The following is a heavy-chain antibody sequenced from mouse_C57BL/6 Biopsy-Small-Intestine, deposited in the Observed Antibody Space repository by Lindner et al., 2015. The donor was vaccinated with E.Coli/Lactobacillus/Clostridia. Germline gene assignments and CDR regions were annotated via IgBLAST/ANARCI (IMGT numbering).Heavy chain of an antibody. CDR1: GYSFTGYN. CDR3: ARRAYYYAMDY. D-gene: IGHD3-1*01. J-gene: IGHJ4*01. Sequence: VQLQESGAELVKPGASVKMSCKASGYSFTGYNMNWVKQSHGKSLEWIGNINPYYGSTSYNQKFKGKATLTVDKSSSTAYMQLNSLTSEDSAVYYCARRAYYYAMDYWGQGTSVTVSS. V-gene: IGHV1-39*01. CDR2: INPYYGST.